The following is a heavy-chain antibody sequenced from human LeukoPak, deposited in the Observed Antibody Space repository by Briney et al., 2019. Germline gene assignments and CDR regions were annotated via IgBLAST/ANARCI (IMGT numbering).Heavy chain of an antibody. V-gene: IGHV3-11*04. CDR3: AELGITMIGGV. Sequence: PGGSLRLSCAVSGFTVSGNYMGWVRQAPGKGLEWVSYISSSGSTIYYADSVKGRFTISRDNAKNSLYLQMNSLRAEDTAVYYCAELGITMIGGVWGKGTTVTISS. CDR1: GFTVSGNY. CDR2: ISSSGSTI. D-gene: IGHD3-10*02. J-gene: IGHJ6*04.